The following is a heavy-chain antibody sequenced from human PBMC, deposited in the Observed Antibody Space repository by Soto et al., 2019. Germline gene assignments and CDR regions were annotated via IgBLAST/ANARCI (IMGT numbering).Heavy chain of an antibody. D-gene: IGHD3-22*01. CDR2: MNPNSGNT. V-gene: IGHV1-8*01. CDR1: GYSFTSYD. J-gene: IGHJ6*02. CDR3: ARPPYQYDSSGYVSVMYV. Sequence: QVQLVQSGAEVKKPGASVKVSCKASGYSFTSYDINWVRQATGQGLEWMVWMNPNSGNTGYAQKFQGRVTRTRDTSESTAYMELSSLRYEDTAVYYGARPPYQYDSSGYVSVMYVWGQGTTVTVSS.